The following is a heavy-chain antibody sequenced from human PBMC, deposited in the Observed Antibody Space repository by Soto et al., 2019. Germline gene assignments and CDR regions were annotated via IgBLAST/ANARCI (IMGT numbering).Heavy chain of an antibody. J-gene: IGHJ2*01. CDR2: VWYDGTNK. V-gene: IGHV3-33*01. Sequence: QVPLVESGGGVVQPGRSLRLSCAASGFTFNSYGMHWVRQAPGKGLEWVAVVWYDGTNKYYADSVKGRFTISRDNSKNTLYLQMNSLRAEDTAVYYCARDEGLRWYFDLWGRGTLVTVSS. D-gene: IGHD5-12*01. CDR1: GFTFNSYG. CDR3: ARDEGLRWYFDL.